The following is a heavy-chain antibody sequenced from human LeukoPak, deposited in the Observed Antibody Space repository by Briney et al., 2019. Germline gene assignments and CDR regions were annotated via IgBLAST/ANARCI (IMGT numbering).Heavy chain of an antibody. Sequence: ASVKVFCKASGYTFTSYDINWVRQATGQGLEWMGWMNPNSGNTGYAQKFQGRVTMTRNTSISTAYMELSRLRSDDTAVYYCARGGSGSYFSWLDPWGQGTLVTVSS. J-gene: IGHJ5*02. D-gene: IGHD3-10*01. CDR3: ARGGSGSYFSWLDP. CDR1: GYTFTSYD. CDR2: MNPNSGNT. V-gene: IGHV1-8*01.